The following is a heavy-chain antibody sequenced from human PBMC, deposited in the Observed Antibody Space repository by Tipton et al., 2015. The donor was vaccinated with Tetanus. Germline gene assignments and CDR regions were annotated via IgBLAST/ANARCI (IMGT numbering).Heavy chain of an antibody. CDR3: ARDGENEGAFDV. CDR2: IHSRGDT. CDR1: GYSFRRGNYY. Sequence: TLSLTCTVSGYSFRRGNYYWSWLRQRPGKGLEWLGYIHSRGDTFYIPSLRSRLFISLDTSKNQFSLQLSSPTAADTAIYYCARDGENEGAFDVWGQGTRVSVSS. D-gene: IGHD1-1*01. V-gene: IGHV4-31*03. J-gene: IGHJ3*01.